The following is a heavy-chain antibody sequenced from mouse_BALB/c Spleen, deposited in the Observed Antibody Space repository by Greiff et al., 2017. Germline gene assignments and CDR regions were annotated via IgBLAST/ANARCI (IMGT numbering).Heavy chain of an antibody. D-gene: IGHD5-1-1*01. CDR3: ADTPFHYYAMDY. CDR2: ISYDGSN. V-gene: IGHV3-6*02. CDR1: GYSITSGYY. J-gene: IGHJ4*01. Sequence: EVKLLESGPGLVKPSQSLSLTCSVTGYSITSGYYWNWIRQFPGNKLEWMGYISYDGSNNYNPSLKNRISITRDTSKNQFFLKLNSVTTEDTATYYCADTPFHYYAMDYWGQGTSVTVSS.